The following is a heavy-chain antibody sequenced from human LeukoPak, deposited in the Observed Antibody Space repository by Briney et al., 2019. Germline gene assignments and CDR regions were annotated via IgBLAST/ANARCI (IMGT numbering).Heavy chain of an antibody. V-gene: IGHV3-48*01. J-gene: IGHJ3*02. CDR2: IGTTSTNI. CDR1: GFTLRSYS. Sequence: GGSLRLSCAASGFTLRSYSMNWVRQAPGEGLEWVSYIGTTSTNIYYADSVKGRFTISRDNAKNSLYLQMNSLRAEDTAVYHCTRGYCSGTSCFGAFDMWGEGTMVPVSS. D-gene: IGHD2-2*01. CDR3: TRGYCSGTSCFGAFDM.